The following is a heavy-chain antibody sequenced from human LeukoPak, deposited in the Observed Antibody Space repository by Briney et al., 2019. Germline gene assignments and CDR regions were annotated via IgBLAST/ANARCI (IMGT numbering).Heavy chain of an antibody. J-gene: IGHJ4*02. CDR1: GYTFPNYD. V-gene: IGHV1-8*01. CDR3: ARSLSLVRGVIHYFDN. Sequence: ASVKVSCKASGYTFPNYDINWVRQATGQGLEWMGWMNPDIGNTACVQKFQGRVTMTRNTSISTAYMELSSLRSEDTAVYYCARSLSLVRGVIHYFDNWGQGTLVTVSS. CDR2: MNPDIGNT. D-gene: IGHD3-10*01.